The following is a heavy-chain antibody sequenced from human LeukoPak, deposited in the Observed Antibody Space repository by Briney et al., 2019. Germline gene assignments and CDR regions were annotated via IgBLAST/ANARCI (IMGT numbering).Heavy chain of an antibody. V-gene: IGHV4-59*08. CDR3: ASRRYYDSTGYFPY. CDR1: GGSISSYY. D-gene: IGHD3-22*01. J-gene: IGHJ4*02. CDR2: IYYSGST. Sequence: SETLSLTCTVSGGSISSYYWSWIRQPPGKGLEWIGYIYYSGSTTYNPSLKSRVTISVDTSKNQFSLKLSSVTAADTAVYYCASRRYYDSTGYFPYWGQGTLVTVSS.